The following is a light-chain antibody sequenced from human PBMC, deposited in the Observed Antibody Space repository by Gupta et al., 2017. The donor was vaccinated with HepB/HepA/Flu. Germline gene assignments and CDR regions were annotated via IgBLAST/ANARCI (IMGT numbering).Light chain of an antibody. CDR3: QQYNNWRT. CDR1: QSISTN. V-gene: IGKV3-15*01. CDR2: GAS. Sequence: EIVMTLSPATLSVSPGARATLSCRASQSISTNLAWYQQKPGQAPRLLIYGASTRATGVPARFSGSGSGTELTLTISSLQSEDSAVYYCQQYNNWRTFGQGTKVEI. J-gene: IGKJ1*01.